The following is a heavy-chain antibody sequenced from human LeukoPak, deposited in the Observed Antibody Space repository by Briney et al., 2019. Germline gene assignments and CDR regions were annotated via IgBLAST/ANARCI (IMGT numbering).Heavy chain of an antibody. Sequence: SETLSLTCTVSGGSISSSSYYWGRIRQPPGKGLEWIGSIYYSGSTYYNPSLKSRVTISVDTSKNQFSLKLSSVTAADTAVYYCARLDVVRGVIITYYFDYWGQGTLVTVSS. CDR2: IYYSGST. CDR1: GGSISSSSYY. D-gene: IGHD3-10*01. V-gene: IGHV4-39*01. CDR3: ARLDVVRGVIITYYFDY. J-gene: IGHJ4*02.